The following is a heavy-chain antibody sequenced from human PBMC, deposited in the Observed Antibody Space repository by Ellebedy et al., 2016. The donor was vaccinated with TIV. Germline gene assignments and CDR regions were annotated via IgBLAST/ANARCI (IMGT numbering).Heavy chain of an antibody. J-gene: IGHJ4*02. CDR1: GYTFTAYH. Sequence: ASVKVSCKASGYTFTAYHIHWVRQAPGQGLEWMGWIYPYNGDTNYAQKFQGRVTMTRDTSISTAYMELRSLRSDDTAVYYCASSGYDSSGYGYWGQGTLVTVSS. D-gene: IGHD3-22*01. CDR3: ASSGYDSSGYGY. V-gene: IGHV1-2*02. CDR2: IYPYNGDT.